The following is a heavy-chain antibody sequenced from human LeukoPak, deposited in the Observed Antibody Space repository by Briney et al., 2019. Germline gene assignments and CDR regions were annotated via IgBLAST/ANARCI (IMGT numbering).Heavy chain of an antibody. V-gene: IGHV1-18*01. J-gene: IGHJ4*02. CDR1: GYTFTSYG. CDR3: ARDPEVAVAEVNFDY. D-gene: IGHD6-19*01. Sequence: ASVKVSCKASGYTFTSYGISWVRQAPGQGLEWMGWISAYNGNTNYAQKLQGRVTMTTDTSTSTAYMELRSLRSDDTAVYYCARDPEVAVAEVNFDYWGQGTLVTVSS. CDR2: ISAYNGNT.